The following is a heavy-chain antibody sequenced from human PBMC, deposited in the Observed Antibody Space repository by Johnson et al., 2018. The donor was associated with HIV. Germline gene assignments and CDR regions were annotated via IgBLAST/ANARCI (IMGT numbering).Heavy chain of an antibody. V-gene: IGHV3-30*18. Sequence: QVQLVESGGDVVQPGRSQRLSCAASGFTFSNHGMHWVRQAPGKGLEWVAVISFDGSNKYYADSVKGRFTISRDNSNNTLYLQMNSLRADDTAGYYCAKDRDWGASGGFDIWGQGTMVTVSS. J-gene: IGHJ3*02. CDR3: AKDRDWGASGGFDI. CDR1: GFTFSNHG. D-gene: IGHD3/OR15-3a*01. CDR2: ISFDGSNK.